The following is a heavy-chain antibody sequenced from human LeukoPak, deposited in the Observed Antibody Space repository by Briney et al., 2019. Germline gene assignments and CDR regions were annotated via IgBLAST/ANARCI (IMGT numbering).Heavy chain of an antibody. CDR3: GVTTD. CDR2: ISGSGGST. D-gene: IGHD4-11*01. Sequence: EASVKVSCKASGGTFSSYAISWVRQAPGKGLEWVSAISGSGGSTYYADSVKGRFTISRDNSKNTLYLQMNSLRAEDTAVYYCGVTTDWGQGTLVTVSS. V-gene: IGHV3-23*01. CDR1: GGTFSSYA. J-gene: IGHJ4*02.